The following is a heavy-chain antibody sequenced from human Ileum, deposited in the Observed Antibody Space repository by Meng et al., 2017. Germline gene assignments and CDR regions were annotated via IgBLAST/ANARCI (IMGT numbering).Heavy chain of an antibody. CDR1: GYDFATFG. CDR2: IGTYNGKI. CDR3: ARDRPYYSDAGYYLDF. J-gene: IGHJ4*02. D-gene: IGHD3-10*01. V-gene: IGHV1-18*04. Sequence: ASVKVSCKAFGYDFATFGISWLRRAPGQGLEWMGWIGTYNGKIESGQRFRDRVAMTRDTSTSTVYMELRSLSADDTGVYYCARDRPYYSDAGYYLDFWGQGTQVTVSS.